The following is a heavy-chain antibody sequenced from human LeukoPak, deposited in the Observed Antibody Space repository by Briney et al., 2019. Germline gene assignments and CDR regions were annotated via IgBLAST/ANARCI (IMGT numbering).Heavy chain of an antibody. J-gene: IGHJ5*02. Sequence: SETLSLTCTVSGYSISSGYYWGWIRQPPGQGLEWIANIYHSGNTYYNPSLKSRVTISVDTSRNQFSLKLSSVTAADTAMYYCARDSGTTGEVKFDPWGQGTLVTVSS. CDR3: ARDSGTTGEVKFDP. CDR2: IYHSGNT. CDR1: GYSISSGYY. D-gene: IGHD3-10*01. V-gene: IGHV4-38-2*02.